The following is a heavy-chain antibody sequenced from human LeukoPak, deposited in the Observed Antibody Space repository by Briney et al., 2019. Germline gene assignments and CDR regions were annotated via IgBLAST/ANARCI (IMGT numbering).Heavy chain of an antibody. D-gene: IGHD7-27*01. CDR2: ITTGGPNT. V-gene: IGHV3-23*01. J-gene: IGHJ4*02. CDR3: AKDGGLWVSAHWGDS. Sequence: GGSLRLSCAASGFTFSSYTMSWVRQAPGKGLKWVSTITTGGPNTYYADSVKGRFTVSRDDSKNTLYLQMNSLRAEDTAVYYCAKDGGLWVSAHWGDSWGRGTLVTVSS. CDR1: GFTFSSYT.